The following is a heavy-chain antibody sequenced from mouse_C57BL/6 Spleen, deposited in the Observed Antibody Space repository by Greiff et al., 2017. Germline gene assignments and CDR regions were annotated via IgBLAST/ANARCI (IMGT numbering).Heavy chain of an antibody. CDR2: IDPSDSYT. J-gene: IGHJ2*01. Sequence: VQLQQPGAELVKPGASVKLSCKASGYTFTSYWMQWVKQRPGQGLEWIGEIDPSDSYTTYNQKLKGKATLTVDTSSSTAYMQLSSLTSEDSAVYYCARSYHDRNYWGQGTTLTVSS. V-gene: IGHV1-50*01. D-gene: IGHD2-10*01. CDR3: ARSYHDRNY. CDR1: GYTFTSYW.